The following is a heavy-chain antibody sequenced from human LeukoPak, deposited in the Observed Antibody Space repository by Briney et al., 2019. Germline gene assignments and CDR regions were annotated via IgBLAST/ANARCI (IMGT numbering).Heavy chain of an antibody. CDR3: AKDWRVGSGSL. CDR1: GFSLSSYG. CDR2: ISGSGGST. Sequence: GGSLRFSCAGSGFSLSSYGMSWVRQAPGKGLEWVSAISGSGGSTYYADSVKGRFTISRDNSKNTLYLQMNSLRAEDTAVYYCAKDWRVGSGSLWGQGTLVTVSS. V-gene: IGHV3-23*01. J-gene: IGHJ4*02. D-gene: IGHD3-10*01.